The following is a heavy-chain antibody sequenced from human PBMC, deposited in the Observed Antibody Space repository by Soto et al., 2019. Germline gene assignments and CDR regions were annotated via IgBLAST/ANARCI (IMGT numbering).Heavy chain of an antibody. J-gene: IGHJ4*02. D-gene: IGHD4-4*01. CDR3: AKSMSDYTIDY. CDR1: GFTVSNNY. V-gene: IGHV3-66*01. CDR2: IFSGGST. Sequence: EVQLVESGGGLVQPGGSLRLSCAASGFTVSNNYMSWVRQAPGKGLEWVSVIFSGGSTNYVDSVKGRFTISRDNSKNTLYLQMNSLRAEDTTVYYCAKSMSDYTIDYWGQGILVTGSS.